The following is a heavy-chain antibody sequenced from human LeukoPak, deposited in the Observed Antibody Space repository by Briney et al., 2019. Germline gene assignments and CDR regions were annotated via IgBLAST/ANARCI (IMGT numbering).Heavy chain of an antibody. Sequence: GGSLRLSCAASGFTFSGSAMHWVRQASGKGLEWIGRVRNKLNSYATAYAASVKGRFTISRDNSKNTLYLQMNSLRAEDTAVYYCAKSPYYYDSSGFDYWGQGTLVTVSS. V-gene: IGHV3-73*01. D-gene: IGHD3-22*01. CDR1: GFTFSGSA. CDR2: VRNKLNSYAT. J-gene: IGHJ4*02. CDR3: AKSPYYYDSSGFDY.